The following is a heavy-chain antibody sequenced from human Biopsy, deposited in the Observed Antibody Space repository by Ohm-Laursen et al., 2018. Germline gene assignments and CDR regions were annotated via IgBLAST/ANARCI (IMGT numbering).Heavy chain of an antibody. CDR1: GGPVSSNTNY. Sequence: ETLSLTCTVSGGPVSSNTNYWAWIRQPPGKGLEWIGSIFYSGIIYYNPSLKSRVSIAVDTSKNQFTLNLNSVTAADTAVYYCARHPTGFWFDPWGQGTLVIVSS. CDR2: IFYSGII. CDR3: ARHPTGFWFDP. V-gene: IGHV4-39*01. J-gene: IGHJ5*02.